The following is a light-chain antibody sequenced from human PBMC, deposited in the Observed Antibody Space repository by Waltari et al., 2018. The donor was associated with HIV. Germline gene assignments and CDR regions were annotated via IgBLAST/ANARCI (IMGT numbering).Light chain of an antibody. CDR1: AWLTQY. V-gene: IGLV3-25*03. Sequence: SYELTQPISLSVSTGQTARITCPGDAWLTQYASLYQHNPGKAPLLLIYKETERPSGIPVRYASSTSGTTVTLIISGVQAEDEADYYCPSADGGGAIWVFGGGTRLTV. CDR3: PSADGGGAIWV. J-gene: IGLJ3*02. CDR2: KET.